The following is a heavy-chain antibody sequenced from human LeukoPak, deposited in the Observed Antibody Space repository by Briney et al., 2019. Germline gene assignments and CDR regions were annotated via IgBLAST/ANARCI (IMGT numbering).Heavy chain of an antibody. CDR1: GYSFTSYW. J-gene: IGHJ3*02. CDR2: IYPGDSDT. CDR3: ARRIAVAGTVNAFDI. D-gene: IGHD6-19*01. Sequence: GESLKISCKGSGYSFTSYWIGWVRQMPGKGLEWMGIIYPGDSDTRYSPSFQGQVTISADKSISTAYLQWSSLKASDTAMYYCARRIAVAGTVNAFDIWGQGTMVTVS. V-gene: IGHV5-51*01.